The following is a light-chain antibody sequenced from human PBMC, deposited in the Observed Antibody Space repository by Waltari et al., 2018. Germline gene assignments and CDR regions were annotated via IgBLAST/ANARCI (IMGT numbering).Light chain of an antibody. CDR1: QSVSSY. J-gene: IGKJ1*01. V-gene: IGKV3-11*01. CDR3: HQRSNWWT. Sequence: EIVLTQSQATLSFSPGEKATISCRAIQSVSSYLAWYQQKPGQAPRLLIYDASNRATGIPARFSGSGSGTDFTLTISSLEPEDFAVYYCHQRSNWWTFGQGTKVEIK. CDR2: DAS.